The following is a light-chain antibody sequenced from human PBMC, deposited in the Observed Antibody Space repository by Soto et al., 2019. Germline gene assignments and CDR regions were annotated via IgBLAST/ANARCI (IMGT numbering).Light chain of an antibody. CDR2: DVS. V-gene: IGLV2-14*01. Sequence: QSALTQPASVSGSPGQSITISCSGTSSDVGSYNYVSWYQQHPDRAPELMIYDVSNRPSGVSNRFSGSKSGNTASLTISGLQAEDEADYYCSSYTSSSTLLFGGGTKLTVL. J-gene: IGLJ2*01. CDR3: SSYTSSSTLL. CDR1: SSDVGSYNY.